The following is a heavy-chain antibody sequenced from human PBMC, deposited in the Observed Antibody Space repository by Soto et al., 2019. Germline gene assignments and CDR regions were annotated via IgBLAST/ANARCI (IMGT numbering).Heavy chain of an antibody. CDR1: GGSINSGDYS. Sequence: SETLSLTCTVSGGSINSGDYSWTWIRQPPGKGLEWIGYIYHTGTTYYNMSLKSRVTISVDRSKNQFSLKLSSVTAADTAVYYCARVRCSSTSCYLRQYYGMDVWGQGTTVT. CDR3: ARVRCSSTSCYLRQYYGMDV. J-gene: IGHJ6*02. D-gene: IGHD2-2*01. CDR2: IYHTGTT. V-gene: IGHV4-30-2*01.